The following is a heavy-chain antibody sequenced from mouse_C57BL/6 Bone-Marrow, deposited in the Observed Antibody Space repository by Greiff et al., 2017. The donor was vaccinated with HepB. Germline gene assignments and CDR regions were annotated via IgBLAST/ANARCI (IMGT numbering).Heavy chain of an antibody. D-gene: IGHD2-4*01. J-gene: IGHJ4*01. CDR3: ARRENYDYDVNAMDY. CDR1: GYTFTSYW. CDR2: IDPNSGGT. V-gene: IGHV1-72*01. Sequence: QVQLKQPGAELVKPGASVKLSCKASGYTFTSYWMHLVKQRPGRGLEWIGRIDPNSGGTKYNEKFKSKATLTVDKPSSTAYMQLSSLTSEDSAVYYCARRENYDYDVNAMDYWGQGTSVTVSS.